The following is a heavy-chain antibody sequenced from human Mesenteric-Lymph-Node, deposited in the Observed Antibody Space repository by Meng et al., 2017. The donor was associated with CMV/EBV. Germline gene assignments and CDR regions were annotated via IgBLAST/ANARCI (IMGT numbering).Heavy chain of an antibody. Sequence: SLKISCAASGFTFDDYAMHWVRQAPGKGLEWVSGISWNSGSIGYADSVKGRFTISRDNSKNTLYLQMNSLRAEDTAVYYCAKVLGATKGYYYGMDVWGQGTTVTVSS. D-gene: IGHD1-26*01. J-gene: IGHJ6*02. CDR2: ISWNSGSI. CDR3: AKVLGATKGYYYGMDV. CDR1: GFTFDDYA. V-gene: IGHV3-9*01.